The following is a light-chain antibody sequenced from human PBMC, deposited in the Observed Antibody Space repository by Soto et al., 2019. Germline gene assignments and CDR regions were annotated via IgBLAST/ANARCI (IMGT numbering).Light chain of an antibody. CDR1: QSVGSN. J-gene: IGKJ1*01. V-gene: IGKV3-15*01. CDR2: GAS. Sequence: TVITQCPATLSVPPRERAALSCRASQSVGSNLAWYQQKPGQAPRLLLYGASTRATGIPARFSGSGSGTEFTLTISSLQSEDFAVYYCQQYNNWPRTFGQGTKVDIK. CDR3: QQYNNWPRT.